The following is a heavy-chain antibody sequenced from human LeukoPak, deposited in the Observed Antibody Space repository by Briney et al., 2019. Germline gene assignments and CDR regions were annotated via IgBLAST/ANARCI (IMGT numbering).Heavy chain of an antibody. J-gene: IGHJ4*02. V-gene: IGHV4-34*01. Sequence: SETLSLTCTVSGGSVSSYFWSWIRQPPGKGLEWIGEINHSGSTNYNPSLKSRVTISVDKSKNQFSLKLSSVTAADTAVYYCARGGMVRGVRFDYWGQGTLVTVSS. CDR2: INHSGST. CDR3: ARGGMVRGVRFDY. D-gene: IGHD3-10*01. CDR1: GGSVSSYF.